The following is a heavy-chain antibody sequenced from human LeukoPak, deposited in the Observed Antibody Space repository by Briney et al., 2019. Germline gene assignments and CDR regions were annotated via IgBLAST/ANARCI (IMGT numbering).Heavy chain of an antibody. J-gene: IGHJ4*02. CDR1: GFTFSSYSMN. D-gene: IGHD5-24*01. Sequence: GSLRLSCAASGFTFSSYSMNWVRQPPGKGLEWIGSIYYSGSTYYNPSLRSRLTMSVDTSKNQFSLRLTSVTAADTAVYYCARLGDAYNLLLDYWGQGTLVTVSS. V-gene: IGHV4-59*04. CDR3: ARLGDAYNLLLDY. CDR2: IYYSGST.